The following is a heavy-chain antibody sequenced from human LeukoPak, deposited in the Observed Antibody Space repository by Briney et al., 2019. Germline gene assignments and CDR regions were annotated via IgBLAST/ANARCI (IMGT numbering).Heavy chain of an antibody. D-gene: IGHD3-9*01. J-gene: IGHJ3*02. CDR3: ARDPYYDILTGYLIRGAFDI. CDR2: IYSSGTT. Sequence: SETLSLTCTVSGGSISSYSWGWIRQPQEKGLEWIGRIYSSGTTDYNPSLKSRVTMSVDTSKNQFSLKLNSVTAADTAVYYCARDPYYDILTGYLIRGAFDIWGLGTVVTVSS. CDR1: GGSISSYS. V-gene: IGHV4-4*07.